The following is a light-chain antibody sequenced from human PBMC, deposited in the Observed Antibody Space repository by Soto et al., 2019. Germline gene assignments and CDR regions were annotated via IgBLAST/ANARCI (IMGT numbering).Light chain of an antibody. CDR1: SSDIGSYNR. CDR3: RSYTRSSTYV. V-gene: IGLV2-18*02. J-gene: IGLJ1*01. Sequence: QSALTQPPSVSGSPGQSVTISCTGNSSDIGSYNRVSWYQQPPGTAPKLMVYEVSNRPSGVPDRFSGSKSGNTASLAISGLQAEYEADYYCRSYTRSSTYVFGTGTKVTVL. CDR2: EVS.